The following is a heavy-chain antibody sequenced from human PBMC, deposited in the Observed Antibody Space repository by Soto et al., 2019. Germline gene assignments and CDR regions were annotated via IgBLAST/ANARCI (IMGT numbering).Heavy chain of an antibody. D-gene: IGHD6-19*01. CDR3: AKSPGGAVAGTLFDY. CDR1: GFTFDDYA. Sequence: DVQLVESGGGLVQPGRSLRLSCAASGFTFDDYAMHWVRQAPGKGLEWVSGISWNSGSIGYADSVKGRFTISRDNAKNSLYLQMNSLRAEDTALYYCAKSPGGAVAGTLFDYWGQGTLVTVSS. V-gene: IGHV3-9*01. J-gene: IGHJ4*02. CDR2: ISWNSGSI.